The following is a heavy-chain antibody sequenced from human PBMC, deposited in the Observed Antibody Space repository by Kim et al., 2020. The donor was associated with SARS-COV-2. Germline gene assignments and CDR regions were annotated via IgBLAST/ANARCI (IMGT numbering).Heavy chain of an antibody. V-gene: IGHV3-74*01. CDR2: ISSDAGST. J-gene: IGHJ4*02. CDR1: GFTFSQYW. CDR3: ARAGHYYVDDY. D-gene: IGHD3-16*01. Sequence: GGSLRLSCAASGFTFSQYWMFWVRQAPGKGLVWFSLISSDAGSTTYADSVKGRFTISRDNAKNTLYLQMDSLRAEDTAVYYCARAGHYYVDDYWGQGTLVTVSS.